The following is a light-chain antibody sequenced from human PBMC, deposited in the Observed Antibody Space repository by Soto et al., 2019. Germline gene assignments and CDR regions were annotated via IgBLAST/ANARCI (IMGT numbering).Light chain of an antibody. CDR2: GAS. CDR3: QQYDNWPPYT. CDR1: QSVSSN. J-gene: IGKJ2*01. V-gene: IGKV3-15*01. Sequence: EIVMTQSPATLSVSPGERATLSCRASQSVSSNLAWYQQKPGQAPRLLIYGASTRATGIPARFSGSGSGTDFSLTISGLQSEDFAVYYCQQYDNWPPYTFGQGTKLEIK.